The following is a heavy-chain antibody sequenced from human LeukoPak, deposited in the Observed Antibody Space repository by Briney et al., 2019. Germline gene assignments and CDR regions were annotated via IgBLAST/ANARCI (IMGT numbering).Heavy chain of an antibody. CDR2: ISAYNGNT. J-gene: IGHJ4*02. V-gene: IGHV1-18*01. Sequence: GASVKVSCKASGYTFSDYGVSWVRQAPGQGLEWMGRISAYNGNTNYLQKFQGRVTMTTDTSTATAYMELRSLRPSDTAVYFCARGPRYSYDSNILLFDYWGQGTLVTVSS. CDR1: GYTFSDYG. CDR3: ARGPRYSYDSNILLFDY. D-gene: IGHD3-22*01.